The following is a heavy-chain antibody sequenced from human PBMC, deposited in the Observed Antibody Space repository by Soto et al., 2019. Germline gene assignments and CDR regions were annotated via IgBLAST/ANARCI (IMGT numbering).Heavy chain of an antibody. V-gene: IGHV3-30-3*01. Sequence: GSLRLSCAASGFTFSSYAMHWVRQAPGKGLEWVAVISYDGSNKYYADSVKGRFTISRDNSKNTLYLQMNSLRAEDTAVYYCARETYVVVVAATHLDYWGQGTLVTVSS. CDR3: ARETYVVVVAATHLDY. CDR2: ISYDGSNK. J-gene: IGHJ4*02. CDR1: GFTFSSYA. D-gene: IGHD2-15*01.